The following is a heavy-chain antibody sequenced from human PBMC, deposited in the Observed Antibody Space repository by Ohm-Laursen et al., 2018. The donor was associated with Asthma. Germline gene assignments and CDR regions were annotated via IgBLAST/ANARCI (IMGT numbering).Heavy chain of an antibody. CDR1: GGSISSYY. CDR3: ARELTYGSGRYFDY. CDR2: IYYSGST. V-gene: IGHV4-59*01. Sequence: TLSLTCTVSGGSISSYYWSWIRQPPGKGLEWIGYIYYSGSTNYNPSLKSRVTISVDTSKNQFSLKLSSVTAADTAVYYCARELTYGSGRYFDYWGQGPLVTVSS. J-gene: IGHJ4*02. D-gene: IGHD3-10*01.